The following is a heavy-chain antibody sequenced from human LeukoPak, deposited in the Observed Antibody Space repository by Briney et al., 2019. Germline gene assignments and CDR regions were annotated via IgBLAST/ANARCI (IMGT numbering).Heavy chain of an antibody. D-gene: IGHD4-17*01. CDR3: ARGRTTVTTD. CDR2: IYYSGST. Sequence: PSETLSLTCTVSGGSISSSSYYWGWIRQPPGKGLEWIGSIYYSGSTYYNPSLKSRVTISVDTSKNQFSLKLSSVTAADTAVYYCARGRTTVTTDWGQGTLVTVSS. V-gene: IGHV4-39*07. CDR1: GGSISSSSYY. J-gene: IGHJ4*02.